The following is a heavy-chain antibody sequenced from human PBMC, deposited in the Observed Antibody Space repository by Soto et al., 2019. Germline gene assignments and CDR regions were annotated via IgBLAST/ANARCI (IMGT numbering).Heavy chain of an antibody. CDR2: VNPSGGST. D-gene: IGHD2-15*01. CDR1: GYIFTAYS. V-gene: IGHV1-46*01. Sequence: QVQLVQSGAEVKKPGASVKVSCKASGYIFTAYSMHWVRQATGQGLEWMGVVNPSGGSTNYAQKFQGRITMTRDTYTSTVYMDLSSLTSEDTAVYYCAREENCSDGICYSEYFQRWGQGTLVTVSS. J-gene: IGHJ1*01. CDR3: AREENCSDGICYSEYFQR.